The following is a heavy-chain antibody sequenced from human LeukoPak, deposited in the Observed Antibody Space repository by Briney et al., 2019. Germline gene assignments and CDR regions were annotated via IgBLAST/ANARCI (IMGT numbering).Heavy chain of an antibody. D-gene: IGHD2-2*01. Sequence: GGSLRLSCAASGFTFSSYAMSWVRQAPGKGLEWVSAISGSGGSTYYADSVKGRFTISRDNSKNTLYLQMNSLRAEDTAVYYCAKDPGYCSSTSCGYWGRGTLVTVSS. CDR2: ISGSGGST. CDR1: GFTFSSYA. V-gene: IGHV3-23*01. J-gene: IGHJ4*02. CDR3: AKDPGYCSSTSCGY.